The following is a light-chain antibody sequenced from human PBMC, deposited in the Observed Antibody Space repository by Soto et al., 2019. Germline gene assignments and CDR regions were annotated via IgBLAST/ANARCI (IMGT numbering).Light chain of an antibody. J-gene: IGKJ1*01. V-gene: IGKV3-15*01. CDR1: QSVGTK. CDR3: QQYSSWLWT. Sequence: EIVLTQSPGTLSLYPGERATLSCRASQSVGTKLAWYQQTRGQAPRLLIYGASNGATGVPARFSGSVSGTEFTLTISSLQSEDFAVYYCQQYSSWLWTFGQGTKVDIK. CDR2: GAS.